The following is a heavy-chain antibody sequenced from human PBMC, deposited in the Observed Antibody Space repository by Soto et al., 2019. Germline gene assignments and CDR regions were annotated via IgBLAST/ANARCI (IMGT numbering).Heavy chain of an antibody. V-gene: IGHV3-30-3*01. CDR3: ARDVGYCDSSGYARPRSWFDP. CDR2: ISYDGSNK. Sequence: PVGSLRLSCAASGFTFSSYAMHWVRQAPGKGLEWVAVISYDGSNKYYADSVKGRFTISRDNSKNTLYLQMNSLRAEDTAVYYCARDVGYCDSSGYARPRSWFDPWGQGTLVTVSS. J-gene: IGHJ5*02. D-gene: IGHD3-22*01. CDR1: GFTFSSYA.